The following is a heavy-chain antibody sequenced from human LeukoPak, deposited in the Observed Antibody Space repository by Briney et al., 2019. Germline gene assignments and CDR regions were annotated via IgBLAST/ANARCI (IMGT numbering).Heavy chain of an antibody. V-gene: IGHV4-34*01. CDR1: GGSFSGYY. Sequence: PSETLSLTCAVYGGSFSGYYWSWIRQPPGKGLEWIGEINHSGSTNYNPSLKGRVTISVDTSKNQFALKLSSVTAADTAVYYCARQNSNYDSSGPYWDWGQGTLVTVSS. CDR2: INHSGST. D-gene: IGHD3-22*01. CDR3: ARQNSNYDSSGPYWD. J-gene: IGHJ4*02.